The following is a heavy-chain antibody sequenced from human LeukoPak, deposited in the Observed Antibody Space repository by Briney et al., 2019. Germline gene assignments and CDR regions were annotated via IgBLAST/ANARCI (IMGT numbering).Heavy chain of an antibody. Sequence: PGGSLRLSCAASGFTFRDYAIHWVRQAPGKGLEYVSAISGNGGSTYYANSVKGRFTISRDNSKNTLYLQMNSLRAEDTAVYYCARAHSIASYYYGVDVWGQGTTVTVSS. CDR1: GFTFRDYA. CDR3: ARAHSIASYYYGVDV. V-gene: IGHV3-64*01. CDR2: ISGNGGST. J-gene: IGHJ6*02. D-gene: IGHD6-13*01.